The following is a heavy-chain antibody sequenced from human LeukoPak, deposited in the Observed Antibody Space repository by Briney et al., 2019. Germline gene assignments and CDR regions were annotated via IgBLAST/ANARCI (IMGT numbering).Heavy chain of an antibody. CDR2: MNPNSGNT. CDR3: ARQDIVVVPAAIVYYYYGMDV. J-gene: IGHJ6*02. CDR1: GYTFTSYD. D-gene: IGHD2-2*01. Sequence: ASVKVSCKASGYTFTSYDINWVRQATGQGLEWMGWMNPNSGNTGYAQKFQGRVTMTRNTSISTAYMELSSLRSEDTAVYYCARQDIVVVPAAIVYYYYGMDVWGQGTTVTVSS. V-gene: IGHV1-8*01.